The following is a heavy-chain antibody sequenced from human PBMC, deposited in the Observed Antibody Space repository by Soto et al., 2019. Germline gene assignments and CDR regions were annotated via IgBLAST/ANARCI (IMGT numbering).Heavy chain of an antibody. J-gene: IGHJ4*02. CDR3: ARGAPPDCSAVICQLLDY. CDR2: IRQDGGDL. D-gene: IGHD2-15*01. CDR1: GFTFSDYW. Sequence: PVRSLRLSCAASGFTFSDYWMTWVRHVLGKGLEWVATIRQDGGDLSYVDSVRGRFTISRDNAKNSLSLQMNSLRADDSATYYCARGAPPDCSAVICQLLDYWGQGALVTVSS. V-gene: IGHV3-7*05.